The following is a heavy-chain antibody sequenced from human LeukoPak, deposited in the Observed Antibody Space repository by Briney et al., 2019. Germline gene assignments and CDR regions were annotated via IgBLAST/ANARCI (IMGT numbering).Heavy chain of an antibody. J-gene: IGHJ6*02. CDR1: GFTFSDYY. Sequence: GGSLRLSCAASGFTFSDYYMSWIRQAPGKGLEWVSYISSSGSTIYYADSVKGRFTISRDNAKNSLYLQMNSLRAEDTAVYYCARMAGGSSWYREYYYYGMDVWGQGTTVTVSS. CDR3: ARMAGGSSWYREYYYYGMDV. V-gene: IGHV3-11*01. D-gene: IGHD6-13*01. CDR2: ISSSGSTI.